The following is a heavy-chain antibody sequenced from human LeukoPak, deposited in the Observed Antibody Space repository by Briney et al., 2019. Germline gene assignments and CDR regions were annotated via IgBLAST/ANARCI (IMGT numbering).Heavy chain of an antibody. J-gene: IGHJ1*01. V-gene: IGHV1-69*13. CDR1: GGTFSSYA. CDR3: ARDPYYCSGGSCYVAEYFQH. D-gene: IGHD2-15*01. Sequence: SVKVSCKASGGTFSSYAIGWVRQAPGQGLEWMGGITPIFGTANYAQKFQGRVTITADESTSTAYMELSSLRSEDTAVYYCARDPYYCSGGSCYVAEYFQHWGQGTLVTVSS. CDR2: ITPIFGTA.